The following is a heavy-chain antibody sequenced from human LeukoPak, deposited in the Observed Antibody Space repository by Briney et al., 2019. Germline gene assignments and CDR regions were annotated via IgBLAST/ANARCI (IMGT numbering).Heavy chain of an antibody. V-gene: IGHV3-64D*06. CDR3: VRGTGY. CDR2: ISSNGDNT. Sequence: HWVRQAPGKGLEFVSAISSNGDNTYYADSVKGRFTISRDNSKNTLYLQMSSLRADDTAVYYCVRGTGYWGQGTLVTVSS. J-gene: IGHJ4*02.